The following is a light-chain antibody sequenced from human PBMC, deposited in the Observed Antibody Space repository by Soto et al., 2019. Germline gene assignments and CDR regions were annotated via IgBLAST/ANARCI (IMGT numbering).Light chain of an antibody. CDR1: SSDVRGYNY. Sequence: QSALTQPRSVSGSPGQSVTISCTGTSSDVRGYNYVSWYQQYPGKAPKLMIYDVTKRPSGVPDRFSGYKSGNTASLTISGLQADDEADYYCCSYAGTYIFVFGTGTKLTVL. J-gene: IGLJ1*01. CDR3: CSYAGTYIFV. CDR2: DVT. V-gene: IGLV2-11*01.